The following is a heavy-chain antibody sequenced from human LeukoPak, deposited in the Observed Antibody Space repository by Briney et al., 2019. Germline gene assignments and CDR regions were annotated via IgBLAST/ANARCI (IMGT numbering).Heavy chain of an antibody. V-gene: IGHV4-34*01. CDR3: ARGWTDTPYNWFDP. CDR2: INHSGST. CDR1: GGSFSGYY. J-gene: IGHJ5*02. D-gene: IGHD1-1*01. Sequence: SETLSLTCAVDGGSFSGYYWSWIRQPPGKGLEWIGEINHSGSTNYNPSLKSRVTISVDTSKNQFSLKLSSVTAADTAVYYCARGWTDTPYNWFDPWGQGTLVTVSS.